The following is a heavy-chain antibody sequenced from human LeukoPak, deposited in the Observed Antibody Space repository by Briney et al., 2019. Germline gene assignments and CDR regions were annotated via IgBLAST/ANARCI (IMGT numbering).Heavy chain of an antibody. CDR3: ATEAESYSNSYYYYYYYRDV. J-gene: IGHJ6*03. D-gene: IGHD4-11*01. CDR2: IYTSGST. V-gene: IGHV4-61*02. Sequence: SETLSLTCTVSGGSISSGSYYWSCIRQPAGKGLEWIGRIYTSGSTNSNPSLKSRVTISVGTSKNQFSLKLSSVTAAETAVYYCATEAESYSNSYYYYYYYRDVWGKGTTVTVSS. CDR1: GGSISSGSYY.